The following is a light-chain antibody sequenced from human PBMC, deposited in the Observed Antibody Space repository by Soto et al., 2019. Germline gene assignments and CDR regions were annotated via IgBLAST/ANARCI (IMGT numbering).Light chain of an antibody. J-gene: IGLJ2*01. CDR2: DVS. CDR3: SSYTSRSPLV. V-gene: IGLV2-14*01. Sequence: QSVLTQPASVSGSPGQSITISCTGTSSDVGGYNSVSWYQQHPGKAPKLMIYDVSNRPSGVSNRFSGSKSGNTASLTISGLQAEDEADYYCSSYTSRSPLVFGGGTKLTVL. CDR1: SSDVGGYNS.